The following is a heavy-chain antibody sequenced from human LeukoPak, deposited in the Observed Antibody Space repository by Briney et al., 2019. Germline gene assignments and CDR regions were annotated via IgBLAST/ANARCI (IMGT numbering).Heavy chain of an antibody. CDR1: GFTLSSYA. V-gene: IGHV3-64*02. D-gene: IGHD2-2*01. CDR3: ARRYCRNDNCDAPFDC. Sequence: GGSLRLSCEASGFTLSSYAIHWVRQAPGKGLEYVSSISYNGQSTYYAESVKGRFKISRDNSKRTVFLQMGSLRAEDMAMYYCARRYCRNDNCDAPFDCWGQGTLVTVSS. J-gene: IGHJ4*02. CDR2: ISYNGQST.